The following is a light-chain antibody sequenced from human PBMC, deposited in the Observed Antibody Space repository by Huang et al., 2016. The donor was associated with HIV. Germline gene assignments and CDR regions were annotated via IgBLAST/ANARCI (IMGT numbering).Light chain of an antibody. CDR3: QQRFSTTIT. CDR2: AAS. Sequence: DIQMTQSPPSLSASVGDSGTIACRASQNVNTYLNWYQQKPGKAPRLLIFAASSLRSGVPSRFSGGGSGTEFTLTISSLQLEDFATYYCQQRFSTTITFGQGTRLDIK. J-gene: IGKJ5*01. V-gene: IGKV1-39*01. CDR1: QNVNTY.